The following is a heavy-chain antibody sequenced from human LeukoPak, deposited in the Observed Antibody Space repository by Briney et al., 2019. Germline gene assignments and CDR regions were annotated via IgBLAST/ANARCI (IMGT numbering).Heavy chain of an antibody. CDR3: AFRYCTGGSCPSPFDY. CDR1: ENIFNRYD. CDR2: TNPNSGNT. J-gene: IGHJ4*02. D-gene: IGHD2-15*01. Sequence: ASVKVSCKAPENIFNRYDINWVRQATGQGLEWMGWTNPNSGNTGYAHKFQGRVTMTRTPSTSTAYMELSSLRSGDTAVYYCAFRYCTGGSCPSPFDYWGQGTLITVSS. V-gene: IGHV1-8*01.